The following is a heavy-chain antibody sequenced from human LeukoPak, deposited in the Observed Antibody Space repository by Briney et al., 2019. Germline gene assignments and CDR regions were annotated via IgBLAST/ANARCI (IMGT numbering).Heavy chain of an antibody. CDR2: IYTSGST. CDR3: ARGLSYSNYVGHYYYYGMDV. J-gene: IGHJ6*02. V-gene: IGHV4-4*07. D-gene: IGHD4-11*01. CDR1: GGSISSYY. Sequence: SETLSLTCTVSGGSISSYYWSWIRQPAGKGLEWIGRIYTSGSTNYNPSLKSRVTMSVDTSKNQFSLKLSSVTAADTAVYYCARGLSYSNYVGHYYYYGMDVWGQGTTVTVSS.